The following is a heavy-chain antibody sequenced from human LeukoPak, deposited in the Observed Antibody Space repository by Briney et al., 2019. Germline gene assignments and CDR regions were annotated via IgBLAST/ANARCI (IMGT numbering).Heavy chain of an antibody. CDR1: GYTFTGYY. CDR2: INPNSGGT. Sequence: ASVKVSCKASGYTFTGYYIHWVRQAPGQGLEWMGWINPNSGGTNNAQKFQGRVTMTRDTSISTAYMELSSLRSEDTAVYYCARDSRGSGSYYLFFGYWGQGTLVTVSS. D-gene: IGHD3-10*01. J-gene: IGHJ4*02. CDR3: ARDSRGSGSYYLFFGY. V-gene: IGHV1-2*02.